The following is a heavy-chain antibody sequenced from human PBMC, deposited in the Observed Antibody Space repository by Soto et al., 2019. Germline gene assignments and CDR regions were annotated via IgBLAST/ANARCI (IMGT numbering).Heavy chain of an antibody. CDR2: INSSSSYT. CDR3: ARSIVAAGGRRYFDL. D-gene: IGHD6-13*01. CDR1: GFTFSDYY. Sequence: QVQLVESGGGLVKPGGSLRLSCAASGFTFSDYYMSWIRQAPGKGLEWVSYINSSSSYTNYADSVKGRFTISRDNAKNSLYLQMNSLSAEDTAVYYGARSIVAAGGRRYFDLWGRGTLVTVSS. V-gene: IGHV3-11*05. J-gene: IGHJ2*01.